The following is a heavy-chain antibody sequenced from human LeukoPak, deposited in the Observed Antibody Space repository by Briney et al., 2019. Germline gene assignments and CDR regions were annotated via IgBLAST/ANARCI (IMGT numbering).Heavy chain of an antibody. J-gene: IGHJ4*02. V-gene: IGHV4-4*07. Sequence: PSETLSLTCGVSGDSISSYYWSWIRQPAGKGLEWIGRIYSGGSSNYNPSLNSRVTMSVDTSKKHFSLKLTSVTAADTAVYYCARGLGSPSDYWGQGTLVTVSS. D-gene: IGHD3-16*01. CDR3: ARGLGSPSDY. CDR1: GDSISSYY. CDR2: IYSGGSS.